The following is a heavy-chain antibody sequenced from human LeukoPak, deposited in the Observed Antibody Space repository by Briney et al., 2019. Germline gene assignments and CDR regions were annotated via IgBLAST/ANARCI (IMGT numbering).Heavy chain of an antibody. CDR3: ARDERYSDADHHYPDLGY. V-gene: IGHV1-2*02. Sequence: ASVKVSCKASGYIFTGYYLFWVRQAPGQGLEWMGWINPNGGATMYAQKFQGRVTLTCDTSIRTTYMELSSLTSDDTAVYYCARDERYSDADHHYPDLGYWGQGTLVTVSS. D-gene: IGHD3-16*01. CDR2: INPNGGAT. CDR1: GYIFTGYY. J-gene: IGHJ4*02.